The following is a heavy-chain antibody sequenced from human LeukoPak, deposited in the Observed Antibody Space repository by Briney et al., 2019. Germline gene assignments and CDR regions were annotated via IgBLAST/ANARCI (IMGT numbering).Heavy chain of an antibody. V-gene: IGHV1-2*02. CDR1: EYTFTVYH. Sequence: SVKLSFTASEYTFTVYHIHWVRQAPGQGHEWIAWVSPDSGDTNYAQKFQGRVTRTRETSISTAYMEVSSRRSDDTAVYYCALIPGGSWAFDYWGQGNLVTV. D-gene: IGHD6-13*01. J-gene: IGHJ4*02. CDR3: ALIPGGSWAFDY. CDR2: VSPDSGDT.